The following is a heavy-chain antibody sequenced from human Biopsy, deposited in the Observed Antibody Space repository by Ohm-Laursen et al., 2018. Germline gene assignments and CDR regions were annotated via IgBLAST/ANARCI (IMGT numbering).Heavy chain of an antibody. V-gene: IGHV1-18*01. D-gene: IGHD3-3*01. CDR2: INAYNGNT. Sequence: ASVKVSCKASGYTFTNYGISWVRQAPGRGLEWMGWINAYNGNTNYAQKLQGRVTMTTDTSTSTAYMELRSLRSDDTALYYCARDRTPYYDFWSGKSFDNWLDPWGQGTLVTVSS. CDR1: GYTFTNYG. CDR3: ARDRTPYYDFWSGKSFDNWLDP. J-gene: IGHJ5*02.